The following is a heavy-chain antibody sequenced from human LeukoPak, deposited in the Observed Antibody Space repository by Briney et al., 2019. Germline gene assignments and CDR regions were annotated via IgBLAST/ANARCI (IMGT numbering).Heavy chain of an antibody. J-gene: IGHJ5*02. Sequence: PGGSLRLSCAASGFTFSSYAMSWVRQAPGKGLEWVSAISGSGGSTYYADSVKGRFTISRDNSKNTLYLQMNSIRAEDTAVYYCAKNGGTRSSWYLDWFDPWGQGTLVTVSS. D-gene: IGHD6-13*01. CDR1: GFTFSSYA. V-gene: IGHV3-23*01. CDR2: ISGSGGST. CDR3: AKNGGTRSSWYLDWFDP.